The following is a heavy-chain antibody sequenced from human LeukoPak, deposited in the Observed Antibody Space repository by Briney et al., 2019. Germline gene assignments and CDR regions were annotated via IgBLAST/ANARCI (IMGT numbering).Heavy chain of an antibody. CDR2: LHPEDGET. Sequence: ASVKVSCKVSGYTLSELYIHWVRQAPGKGLEWMGGLHPEDGETIYTQKFQGRVTMTEDTSTDTAYMELSSLRSEDTAVYYCARVRATGQHYFGMDVWGQGTPVTVSS. V-gene: IGHV1-24*01. D-gene: IGHD1-1*01. J-gene: IGHJ6*02. CDR1: GYTLSELY. CDR3: ARVRATGQHYFGMDV.